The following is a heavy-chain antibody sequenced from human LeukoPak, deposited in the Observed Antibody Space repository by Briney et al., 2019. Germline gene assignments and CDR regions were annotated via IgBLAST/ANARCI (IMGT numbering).Heavy chain of an antibody. D-gene: IGHD2-21*02. Sequence: SETLSLTCSVSGGSISSGDYYWSWIRQPPGKGLEWIGYIYYSGSTYYNPSLKSRVTISVDTSKNQFSLKLSSVTAADTAVYYCARGRVCGGDCYPYYFDYWGQGTLVTVSS. CDR1: GGSISSGDYY. V-gene: IGHV4-30-4*01. J-gene: IGHJ4*02. CDR3: ARGRVCGGDCYPYYFDY. CDR2: IYYSGST.